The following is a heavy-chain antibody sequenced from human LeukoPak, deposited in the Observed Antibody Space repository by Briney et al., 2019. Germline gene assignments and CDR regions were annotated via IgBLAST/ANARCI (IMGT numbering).Heavy chain of an antibody. D-gene: IGHD2-2*01. CDR1: GYTFTGYY. Sequence: GASVKVSCKASGYTFTGYYMHWVRQAPGQGLEWMGWINPNSGGTNYAQKFQGRVTMTRDTSISTAYMELSRLRSDDTAVYYCARDRGKSQLSLAFDIWGQGPMVTVSS. V-gene: IGHV1-2*02. CDR3: ARDRGKSQLSLAFDI. CDR2: INPNSGGT. J-gene: IGHJ3*02.